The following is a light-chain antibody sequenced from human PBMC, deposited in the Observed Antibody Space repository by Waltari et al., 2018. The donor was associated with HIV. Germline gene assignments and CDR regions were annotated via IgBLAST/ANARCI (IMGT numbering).Light chain of an antibody. CDR1: QNLLHTTVHNY. CDR2: LGS. Sequence: DIAMIQSPDSLAVSPGESASISCRSSQNLLHTTVHNYLDWYLQRPGQAPELLIYLGSQRASGVPDRIAGSGSGTSFILKINRVEAEDVGVYYCMHGQQTPVFGQGTKVEIK. J-gene: IGKJ1*01. V-gene: IGKV2-28*01. CDR3: MHGQQTPV.